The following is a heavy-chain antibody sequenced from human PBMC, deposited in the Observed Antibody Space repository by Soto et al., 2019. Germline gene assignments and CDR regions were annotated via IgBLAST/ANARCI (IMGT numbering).Heavy chain of an antibody. D-gene: IGHD6-19*01. CDR1: GFTFSNYA. V-gene: IGHV3-23*01. Sequence: EVQLLASGGGLVQPGGSRRLSCAASGFTFSNYAMSWVRQAPGKVLEWVSSITNSGRSTYYADSVKGRFTISRDNSKNTQYLQMNSLRADDTAVYYCAKRGAYNSGWVGDIDYWGQGTLVTVSS. CDR2: ITNSGRST. CDR3: AKRGAYNSGWVGDIDY. J-gene: IGHJ4*02.